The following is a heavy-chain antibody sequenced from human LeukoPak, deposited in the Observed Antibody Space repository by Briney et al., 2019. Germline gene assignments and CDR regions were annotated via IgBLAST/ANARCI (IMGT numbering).Heavy chain of an antibody. CDR1: GGSISSYY. D-gene: IGHD1-26*01. V-gene: IGHV4-59*01. Sequence: PSETLSLTCTASGGSISSYYWSWIRQPPGKGLEWIGYIYYNGNTNYNPSLKSRVTISLDTSKNQFSLNLNTVTTADTAVYYCARVPSGGSYDFDYWGQGALVTVSS. CDR2: IYYNGNT. CDR3: ARVPSGGSYDFDY. J-gene: IGHJ4*02.